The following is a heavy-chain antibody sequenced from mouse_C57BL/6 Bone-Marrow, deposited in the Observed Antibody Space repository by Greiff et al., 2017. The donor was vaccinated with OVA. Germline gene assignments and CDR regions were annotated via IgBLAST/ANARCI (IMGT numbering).Heavy chain of an antibody. V-gene: IGHV5-4*01. Sequence: EVQVVESGGGLVKPGGSLKLSCAASGFTFSSYAMSWVRQTPEKRLEWVATISDGGSYTYYPDNVKGRFTISRDNAKNNLYLQMRHLKSEDTAMYYCARVPLYYDYTWFAYWGQGTLVTVSA. D-gene: IGHD2-4*01. CDR3: ARVPLYYDYTWFAY. J-gene: IGHJ3*01. CDR1: GFTFSSYA. CDR2: ISDGGSYT.